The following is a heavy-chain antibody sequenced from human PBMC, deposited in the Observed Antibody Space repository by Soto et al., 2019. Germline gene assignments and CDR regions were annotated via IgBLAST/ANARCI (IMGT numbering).Heavy chain of an antibody. D-gene: IGHD6-6*01. Sequence: PGESLKISCKGSGYSFTIYWIAWVRQMPGKGLEWMGMIYPGDSDTRYSPSFQGQVTISADKSITTAYLQWSSLSASDTAMYYCARSYSSSSYVDYWGQGALVTVSS. CDR2: IYPGDSDT. CDR3: ARSYSSSSYVDY. CDR1: GYSFTIYW. V-gene: IGHV5-51*01. J-gene: IGHJ4*02.